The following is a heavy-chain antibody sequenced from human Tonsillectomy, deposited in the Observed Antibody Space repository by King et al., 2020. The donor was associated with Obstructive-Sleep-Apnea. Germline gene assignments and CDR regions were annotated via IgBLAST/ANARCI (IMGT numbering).Heavy chain of an antibody. V-gene: IGHV3-15*01. J-gene: IGHJ2*01. CDR2: IKSKTDGGTT. CDR1: GFTFSNAW. CDR3: TTDVGYYDSSGYYYWYFDL. D-gene: IGHD3-22*01. Sequence: VQLVESGGGLVKPGGSLRLSCAASGFTFSNAWMSWVRQAPGKGLEWVGRIKSKTDGGTTDYAAPVKGRFTISRDDSKNTRYLQMNRLKTEDTAVYYCTTDVGYYDSSGYYYWYFDLWGRGTLVTVSS.